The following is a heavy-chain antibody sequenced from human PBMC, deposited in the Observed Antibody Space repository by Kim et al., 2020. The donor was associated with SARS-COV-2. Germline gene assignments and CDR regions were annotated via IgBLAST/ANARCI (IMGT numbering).Heavy chain of an antibody. D-gene: IGHD5-12*01. CDR3: ARDRRGWLQSGLNWYFDL. V-gene: IGHV4-59*01. CDR2: IYYSGST. J-gene: IGHJ2*01. CDR1: GGSISSYY. Sequence: SQTLSLTCTVSGGSISSYYWSWIRQPPGKGLEWIGYIYYSGSTNYNPSLKSRVTISVDTSKNQFSLKLSSVTAADTAVYYCARDRRGWLQSGLNWYFDLWGRGTLVTVSS.